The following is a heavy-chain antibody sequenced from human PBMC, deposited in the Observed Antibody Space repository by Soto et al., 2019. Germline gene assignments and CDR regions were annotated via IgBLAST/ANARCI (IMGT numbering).Heavy chain of an antibody. D-gene: IGHD3-10*01. J-gene: IGHJ4*02. CDR3: AGSKYYYGSGSYYPLFY. V-gene: IGHV1-69*13. CDR2: IIPIFGTA. Sequence: ASVKVSCKASGGTFSSYAISWVRQAPGQGLEWMGGIIPIFGTANYAQKFQGRVTITADESTSTAYMELSSLRSEDTAVYYCAGSKYYYGSGSYYPLFYWGQGXLVTVYS. CDR1: GGTFSSYA.